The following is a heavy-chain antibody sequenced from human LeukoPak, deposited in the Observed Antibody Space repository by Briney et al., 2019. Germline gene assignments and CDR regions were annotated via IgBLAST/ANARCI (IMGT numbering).Heavy chain of an antibody. D-gene: IGHD2-15*01. CDR3: ARDPYCSGGSCYWRAYWYFDL. Sequence: SQTLSLTCTVSGGSISSGGYYWSWIRQPPGKGLEWIGYIYYSGSTYYNPSLKSRVTISVDTSKNQFSLKLSSVTAADTAVYYCARDPYCSGGSCYWRAYWYFDLWGRGTLVTVSS. J-gene: IGHJ2*01. V-gene: IGHV4-30-4*01. CDR1: GGSISSGGYY. CDR2: IYYSGST.